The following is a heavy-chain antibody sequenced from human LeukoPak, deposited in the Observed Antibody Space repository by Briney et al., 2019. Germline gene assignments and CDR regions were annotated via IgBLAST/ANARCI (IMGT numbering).Heavy chain of an antibody. Sequence: SETLSLTCTVSGVSFSAYYWSWIRQPPGKGLEWIGEINHSGSTKYNPSLKSRVTISVDTSKNQFSLTLTSVTDADTTVYYCAREKNHIVVVTAADAFDIWGQGTMVTVSS. CDR1: GVSFSAYY. D-gene: IGHD2-21*02. V-gene: IGHV4-34*01. J-gene: IGHJ3*02. CDR2: INHSGST. CDR3: AREKNHIVVVTAADAFDI.